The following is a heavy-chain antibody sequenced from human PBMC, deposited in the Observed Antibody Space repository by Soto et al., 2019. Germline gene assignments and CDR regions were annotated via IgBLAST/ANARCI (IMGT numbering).Heavy chain of an antibody. CDR2: ISAYNGNI. D-gene: IGHD5-18*01. Sequence: ASVKVSCKASGYTFTNYGISWVRQAPGQGLEWMGWISAYNGNIKYAQKLQGRVTMTTDTSTSTAYMELRSLRSDDTAVYYCARSGYSYGPFDYWGQGTLVTVSS. CDR1: GYTFTNYG. J-gene: IGHJ4*02. CDR3: ARSGYSYGPFDY. V-gene: IGHV1-18*01.